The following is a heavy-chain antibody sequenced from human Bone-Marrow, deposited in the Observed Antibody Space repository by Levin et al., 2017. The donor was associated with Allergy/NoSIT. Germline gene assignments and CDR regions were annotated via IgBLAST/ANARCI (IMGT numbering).Heavy chain of an antibody. CDR1: GGSVSSGIYY. CDR2: VYYSGST. Sequence: SETLSLTCTVSGGSVSSGIYYWSWIRQPPGKGLEWIGYVYYSGSTNYNTSLKSRVTISVDTSKNQFSLKLSSVTAAATAVYYCARDRVVYAENYYYYYYMDVWGKGTTVTVSS. J-gene: IGHJ6*03. V-gene: IGHV4-61*01. D-gene: IGHD2-8*02. CDR3: ARDRVVYAENYYYYYYMDV.